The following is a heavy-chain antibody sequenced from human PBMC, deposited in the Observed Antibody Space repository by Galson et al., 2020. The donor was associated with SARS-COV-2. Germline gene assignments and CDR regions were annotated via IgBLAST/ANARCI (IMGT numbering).Heavy chain of an antibody. CDR2: TRNKANSYTT. CDR1: GFTFSDHY. D-gene: IGHD6-13*01. Sequence: QLGESLKISCAASGFTFSDHYMDWVRQAPGKGLEWVGRTRNKANSYTTEYAASVKGRFTISRDDSKNSLYLQMNSLKTEDTAVYYCARAYSSTWYGAYSDYWGQGTLVTVSS. V-gene: IGHV3-72*01. CDR3: ARAYSSTWYGAYSDY. J-gene: IGHJ4*02.